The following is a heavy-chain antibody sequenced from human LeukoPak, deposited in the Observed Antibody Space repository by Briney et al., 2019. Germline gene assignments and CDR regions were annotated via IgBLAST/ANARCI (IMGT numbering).Heavy chain of an antibody. CDR1: GYTFSSSG. CDR3: ARDRSHGDAFDI. CDR2: ISAYNGNT. V-gene: IGHV1-18*01. Sequence: GASVKVSCKASGYTFSSSGISWVRQAPGQGLEWVGWISAYNGNTDYAQKFQGRVTMTTDRPTSTGYTELRSLRSDDTAVYYCARDRSHGDAFDIWGQGTMVIVSS. J-gene: IGHJ3*02.